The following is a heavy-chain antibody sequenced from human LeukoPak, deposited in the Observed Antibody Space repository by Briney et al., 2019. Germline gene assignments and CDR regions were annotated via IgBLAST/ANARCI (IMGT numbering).Heavy chain of an antibody. CDR3: ARTRGAAGTTAAYYFDY. J-gene: IGHJ4*02. V-gene: IGHV4-59*01. CDR1: GGSISSYY. D-gene: IGHD6-13*01. CDR2: IYYSGST. Sequence: PSETLSLTCTVPGGSISSYYWSWIRQPPGKGLEWIGYIYYSGSTNYNPSLKSRVTISVDTSKNQFSLKLSSVTAADTAVYYCARTRGAAGTTAAYYFDYWGQGTLVTVSS.